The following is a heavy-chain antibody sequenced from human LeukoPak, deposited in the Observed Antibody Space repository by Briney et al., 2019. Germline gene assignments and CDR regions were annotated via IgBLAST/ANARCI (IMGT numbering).Heavy chain of an antibody. D-gene: IGHD3-22*01. J-gene: IGHJ4*02. Sequence: SETLSLTCTVSGGSISSYYWSWIRQPPGKGLEWIGNIYNSGSTNYNPSLKSRVTISVDTSKNQFSLKPTSVTATDTAFYYCARGNTWLTSKWGQGTLVTVSS. CDR2: IYNSGST. V-gene: IGHV4-59*08. CDR1: GGSISSYY. CDR3: ARGNTWLTSK.